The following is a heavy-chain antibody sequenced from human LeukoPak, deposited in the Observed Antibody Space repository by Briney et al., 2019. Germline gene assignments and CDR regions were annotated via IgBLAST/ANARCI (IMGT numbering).Heavy chain of an antibody. V-gene: IGHV3-74*01. J-gene: IGHJ3*02. CDR1: GFSFSSFG. CDR3: ARGCINVLGAFDI. D-gene: IGHD2-8*01. Sequence: GGSLRLSCAASGFSFSSFGMHWVPQAPGKGLVWVSRINGDGSSTRYADSVKGRFTISRDNAKNTLYLQMNSLRAEDTAVYYCARGCINVLGAFDIWGQGTLVTVCS. CDR2: INGDGSST.